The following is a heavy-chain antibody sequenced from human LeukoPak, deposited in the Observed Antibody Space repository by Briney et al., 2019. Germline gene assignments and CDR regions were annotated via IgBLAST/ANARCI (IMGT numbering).Heavy chain of an antibody. V-gene: IGHV4-39*07. J-gene: IGHJ4*02. CDR1: GGSISSSSYY. D-gene: IGHD2-2*02. CDR2: IYYSGST. CDR3: ARVYCSSTSCYTPTFDY. Sequence: SGTLSLTCTVSGGSISSSSYYWGWIRQPPGKGLEWIGSIYYSGSTYYNPSLKSRVTISVDTSKNQFSLKLSSVTAADTAVYYCARVYCSSTSCYTPTFDYWGQGTLVTVSS.